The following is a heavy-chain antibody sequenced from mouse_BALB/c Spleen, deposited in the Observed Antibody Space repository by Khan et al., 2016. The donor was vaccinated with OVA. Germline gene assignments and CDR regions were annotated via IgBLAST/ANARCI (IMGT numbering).Heavy chain of an antibody. Sequence: VQLQESGAELVRPGVSVKISCKGSGYTFTDYAMHWVKQSHAKSLEWIGVISTYYGDGDYNQKIQGKATLTVDKSSSTAYMELARLTSEDSAIYYCARGWRFAYWGQGTLVTVSA. CDR2: ISTYYGDG. CDR3: ARGWRFAY. CDR1: GYTFTDYA. V-gene: IGHV1S137*01. J-gene: IGHJ3*01.